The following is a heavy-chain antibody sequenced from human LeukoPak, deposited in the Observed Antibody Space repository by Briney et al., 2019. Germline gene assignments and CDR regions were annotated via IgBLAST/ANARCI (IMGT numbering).Heavy chain of an antibody. CDR3: ARDRYLDY. D-gene: IGHD1-14*01. CDR1: GGSFSGYY. CDR2: IKQDGSDK. Sequence: ETLSLTCAVYGGSFSGYYWSWVRQAPGKGLEWVANIKQDGSDKYYVDSVKGRFTISRDNAKNSLYLQMNSLRAEDTAVYYCARDRYLDYWGQGTLVTVSP. J-gene: IGHJ4*02. V-gene: IGHV3-7*01.